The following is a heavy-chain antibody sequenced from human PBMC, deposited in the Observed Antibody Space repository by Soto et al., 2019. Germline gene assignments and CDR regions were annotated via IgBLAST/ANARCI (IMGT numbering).Heavy chain of an antibody. CDR1: GYSFTSYW. D-gene: IGHD2-2*01. CDR2: IDPSDSYT. V-gene: IGHV5-10-1*01. CDR3: ASLVVPAAMSYYYYGMDV. Sequence: PVESLKISCKRSGYSFTSYWISWVRQMPGKGLEWMGRIDPSDSYTNYSPSFQGHVTISADKSISTAYLQWSSLKASDTAMYYCASLVVPAAMSYYYYGMDVWGQGTTVTVSS. J-gene: IGHJ6*02.